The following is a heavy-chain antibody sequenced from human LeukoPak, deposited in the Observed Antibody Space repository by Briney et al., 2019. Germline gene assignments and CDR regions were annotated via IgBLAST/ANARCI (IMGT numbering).Heavy chain of an antibody. CDR3: AREHYYDSNGSYLYHDWFDP. J-gene: IGHJ5*02. V-gene: IGHV1-46*01. D-gene: IGHD3-22*01. CDR2: INPSGGST. Sequence: ASVKVSCKASGYTFTSYYMHWVRQAPGQGLEWMGIINPSGGSTSYAQKFQGRVTMTRDMSTSTVYMELSSLRSEDTAVYYCAREHYYDSNGSYLYHDWFDPWGQGTLVTVSS. CDR1: GYTFTSYY.